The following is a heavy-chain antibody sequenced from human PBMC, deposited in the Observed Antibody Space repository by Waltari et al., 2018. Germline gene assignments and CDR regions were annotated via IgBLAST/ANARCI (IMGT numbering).Heavy chain of an antibody. CDR3: ARIITMIVVVPGGAFDI. CDR2: IYHSGST. CDR1: GYSISSGYY. Sequence: QVQLQESGPGLVKPSETLSLTCAVSGYSISSGYYWGWIRQPPGKGLEWIGSIYHSGSTYYNPSLKSRVTISVDTSKNQFSLKLSSVTAADTAVYYCARIITMIVVVPGGAFDIWGQGTMVTVSS. V-gene: IGHV4-38-2*01. D-gene: IGHD3-22*01. J-gene: IGHJ3*02.